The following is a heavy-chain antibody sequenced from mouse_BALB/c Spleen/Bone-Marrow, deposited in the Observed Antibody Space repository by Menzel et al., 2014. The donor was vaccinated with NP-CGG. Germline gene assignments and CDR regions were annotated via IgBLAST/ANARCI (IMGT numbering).Heavy chain of an antibody. J-gene: IGHJ2*01. V-gene: IGHV1S41*01. CDR3: AYYRYDVNY. Sequence: DLGKPGASVKLSCKASGYTFTSYWINWIKQRPGQGLEWIGRIAPGSGSTYYNEMFKGKAILTVDTSSSTAYIQLSSLSSEDSAVYFCAYYRYDVNYWGQGTTLTVSS. D-gene: IGHD2-14*01. CDR1: GYTFTSYW. CDR2: IAPGSGST.